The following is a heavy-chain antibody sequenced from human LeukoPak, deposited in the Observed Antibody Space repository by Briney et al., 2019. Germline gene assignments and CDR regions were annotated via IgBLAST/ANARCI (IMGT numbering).Heavy chain of an antibody. CDR1: GFTFSSYS. CDR3: ARDLGRAQRYFDY. J-gene: IGHJ4*02. CDR2: ISSSSGYI. D-gene: IGHD2-15*01. V-gene: IGHV3-21*01. Sequence: GGSLRLSCAASGFTFSSYSMSWVRQAPGKGLEWVSSISSSSGYIYYADSVKGRFTISRDNAKNSLYLQMNSLRAEDTAVYYCARDLGRAQRYFDYWGQGTLVTVSS.